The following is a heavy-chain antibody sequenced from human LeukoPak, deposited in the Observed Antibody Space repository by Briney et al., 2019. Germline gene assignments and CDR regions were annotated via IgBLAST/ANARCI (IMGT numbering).Heavy chain of an antibody. CDR1: GDSVSRDSAS. D-gene: IGHD3-10*01. Sequence: SQTLSLTCAISGDSVSRDSASWNWIRQSPTRGLEWLGRTYYRSKWYNDYAVSVKSRITINPDTSKNQFSLQLNSVTPEDTAVYYCARDRGLIYHFDYWGQGTLVTVSS. CDR2: TYYRSKWYN. V-gene: IGHV6-1*01. CDR3: ARDRGLIYHFDY. J-gene: IGHJ4*02.